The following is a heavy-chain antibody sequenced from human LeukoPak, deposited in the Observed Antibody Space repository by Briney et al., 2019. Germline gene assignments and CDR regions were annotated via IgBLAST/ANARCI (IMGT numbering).Heavy chain of an antibody. V-gene: IGHV3-66*01. CDR1: GFTVNTNY. Sequence: GGSLRLSCAASGFTVNTNYMSWVRQAPGRGLEWVSVVYSGGSVYCADSVKGRFTSSRDSSKNTLYLQMNSLRVEDTAIYFCARDSHKDLWGQGALVTVSS. CDR2: VYSGGSV. J-gene: IGHJ4*02. CDR3: ARDSHKDL.